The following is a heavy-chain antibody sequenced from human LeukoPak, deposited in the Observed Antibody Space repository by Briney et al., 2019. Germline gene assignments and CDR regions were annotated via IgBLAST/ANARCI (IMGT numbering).Heavy chain of an antibody. CDR1: GGSISSGSYY. D-gene: IGHD3-10*01. V-gene: IGHV4-61*02. CDR2: IYTSGST. Sequence: KPSQTLSLTCTVSGGSISSGSYYWSWIRQPAGKGLEWIGRIYTSGSTNYNPSLKSRVTISVDTSKNQFSLKLSSVTAADTAVYYCARYRTMVRGAPIFDYWGQGTLVTVSS. CDR3: ARYRTMVRGAPIFDY. J-gene: IGHJ4*02.